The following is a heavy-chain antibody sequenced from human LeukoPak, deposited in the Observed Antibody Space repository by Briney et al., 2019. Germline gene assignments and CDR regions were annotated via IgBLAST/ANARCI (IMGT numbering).Heavy chain of an antibody. V-gene: IGHV1-69*05. CDR2: IIPIFGTA. D-gene: IGHD3-22*01. J-gene: IGHJ4*02. CDR1: GGTFSSYA. Sequence: SVKVSCKASGGTFSSYAISWVRQAPGQGLEWMGGIIPIFGTANYAQKFQGRVTMARDMSTSTVYMELSSLRSEDTAVYYCARVRQYYYDSSGGLFDYWGQGTLVTVSS. CDR3: ARVRQYYYDSSGGLFDY.